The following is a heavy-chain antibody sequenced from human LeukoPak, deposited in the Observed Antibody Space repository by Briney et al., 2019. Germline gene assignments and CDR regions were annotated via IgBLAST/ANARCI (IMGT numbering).Heavy chain of an antibody. CDR1: GFTFDDYA. CDR3: AKDLSSAITSALVLDV. V-gene: IGHV3-9*01. Sequence: GGSLRLSCAASGFTFDDYAMHWVRQAPGKGLEWVSGITWNRDNIGYGDSVKGRFTISRDNVKNVLYLQMTSLRPEDTALYYCAKDLSSAITSALVLDVWGQGTTVIVSS. D-gene: IGHD3-22*01. CDR2: ITWNRDNI. J-gene: IGHJ6*02.